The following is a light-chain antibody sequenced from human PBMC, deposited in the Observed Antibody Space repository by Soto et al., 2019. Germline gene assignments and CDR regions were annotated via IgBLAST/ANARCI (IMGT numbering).Light chain of an antibody. CDR2: DVS. Sequence: IVLTQSPAAQSLSPGKRASLYYKASQDISNYLIWYQQKPGQAPRLLIYDVSNRATGIPARFSGSGSGTDFTLTICSLEPEDFAVYYCQQRINGPRRSGQGTKVDIK. CDR3: QQRINGPRR. CDR1: QDISNY. V-gene: IGKV3-11*01. J-gene: IGKJ1*01.